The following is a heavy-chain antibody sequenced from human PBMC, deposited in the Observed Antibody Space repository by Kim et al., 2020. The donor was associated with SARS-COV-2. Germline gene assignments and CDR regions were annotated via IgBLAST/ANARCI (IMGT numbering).Heavy chain of an antibody. CDR3: ARARVGATSLDY. CDR2: INPNSGGT. D-gene: IGHD1-26*01. J-gene: IGHJ4*02. Sequence: ASVKVSCKASGYTFTGYYMHWVRQAPGQGLEWMGRINPNSGGTNYAQKFQGRVTMTRDTSISTAYMELSRLRSDHTAVYYCARARVGATSLDYWGQGTLVTVSS. V-gene: IGHV1-2*06. CDR1: GYTFTGYY.